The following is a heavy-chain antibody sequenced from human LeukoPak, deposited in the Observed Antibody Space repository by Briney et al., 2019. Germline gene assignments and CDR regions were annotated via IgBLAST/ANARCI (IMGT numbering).Heavy chain of an antibody. CDR1: GFTFSSYA. V-gene: IGHV3-23*01. J-gene: IGHJ4*02. CDR2: ISGSGGST. CDR3: AKYSRTYYDFWSGPSDY. Sequence: GGSLRLSCAASGFTFSSYAMSRVRQAPGKGLEWVSAISGSGGSTYYADSVKGRFTISRDNSKNTLYLQMNSLRAEDTAVYYCAKYSRTYYDFWSGPSDYWGQGTLVTVSS. D-gene: IGHD3-3*01.